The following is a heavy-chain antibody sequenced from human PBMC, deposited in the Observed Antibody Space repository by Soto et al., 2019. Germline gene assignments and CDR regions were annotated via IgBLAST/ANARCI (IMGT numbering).Heavy chain of an antibody. J-gene: IGHJ3*02. CDR1: GFTFSSYE. CDR2: ISSSGSTI. CDR3: AGSIAAKGAFDI. D-gene: IGHD6-13*01. Sequence: PGGSLRLPCAASGFTFSSYEMNWVCQAPGKGLEWVSYISSSGSTIYYVDSVKGRFTISRDNAKNSLYLQMNSLRAEDTAVCYCAGSIAAKGAFDIWGQGTMVTVSS. V-gene: IGHV3-48*03.